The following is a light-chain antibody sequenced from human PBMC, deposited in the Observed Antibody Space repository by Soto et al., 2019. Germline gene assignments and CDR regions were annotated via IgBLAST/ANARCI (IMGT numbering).Light chain of an antibody. J-gene: IGLJ1*01. CDR1: SSDVGGYKY. CDR3: SSYAGSNNYV. V-gene: IGLV2-8*01. Sequence: QSALTQPPSASGSPVQSVTITCTETSSDVGGYKYVSWYQKYPRKAPKLMICAVSERPSGVPHRFAGYKSGNTVYLTDSGLQAEDEADYYCSSYAGSNNYVFGTGTKVTVL. CDR2: AVS.